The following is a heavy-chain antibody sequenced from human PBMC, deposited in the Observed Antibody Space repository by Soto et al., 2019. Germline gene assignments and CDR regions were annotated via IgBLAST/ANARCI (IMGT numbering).Heavy chain of an antibody. J-gene: IGHJ6*02. Sequence: GGSLRLSCAASGFTFSSYEMNWVRQAPGKGLEWVSYISSSGSTIYYADSVKGRFTISRDNAKNSLYLQMNGLRAEDTAVYYCARGLYYYYGMDVWGQGTTVTVSS. CDR2: ISSSGSTI. V-gene: IGHV3-48*03. CDR1: GFTFSSYE. CDR3: ARGLYYYYGMDV.